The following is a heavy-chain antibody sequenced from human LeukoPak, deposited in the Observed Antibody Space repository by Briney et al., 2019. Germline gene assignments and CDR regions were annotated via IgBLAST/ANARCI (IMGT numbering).Heavy chain of an antibody. CDR3: TRGGPPAAAGINFDY. CDR1: GFNFSNYA. Sequence: PGGSLRLSCAVSGFNFSNYAIYWVRQAPGKGLEWVAVISKDGSNKYYADSVKGRFTISRDNSKNTLYLQMNSLRPEDTSVYYCTRGGPPAAAGINFDYWGQGTLVTVSS. CDR2: ISKDGSNK. V-gene: IGHV3-30-3*01. J-gene: IGHJ4*02. D-gene: IGHD6-13*01.